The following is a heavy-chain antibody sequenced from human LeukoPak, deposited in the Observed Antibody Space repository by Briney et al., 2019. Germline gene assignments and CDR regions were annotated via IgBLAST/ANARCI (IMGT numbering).Heavy chain of an antibody. CDR1: GDSISSGDYY. V-gene: IGHV4-31*03. CDR3: ARDDYDSGGYYYYFDY. CDR2: IYYSGST. J-gene: IGHJ4*02. D-gene: IGHD3-22*01. Sequence: TLSLTCTVSGDSISSGDYYWTWIRQHPGKGLEWIGCIYYSGSTYYNLSLKSRVIISADTSKNHFSLKLSSVTAADTAVYYCARDDYDSGGYYYYFDYWGQGTLVTVSS.